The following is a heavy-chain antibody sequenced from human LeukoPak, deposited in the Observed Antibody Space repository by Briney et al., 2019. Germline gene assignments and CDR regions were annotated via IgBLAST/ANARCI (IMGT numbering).Heavy chain of an antibody. CDR1: GGSISSSSYY. V-gene: IGHV4-39*02. J-gene: IGHJ3*02. CDR3: ARDRRIDSGYDSDAFDI. Sequence: PSETLSLTCTVSGGSISSSSYYWGWIRQPPGKGLERVGSIYYSGSTYYNPSLKSRVTISVDTSKNQFSLKLSSVTAADTAVYYCARDRRIDSGYDSDAFDIWGQGTMVTVSS. CDR2: IYYSGST. D-gene: IGHD5-12*01.